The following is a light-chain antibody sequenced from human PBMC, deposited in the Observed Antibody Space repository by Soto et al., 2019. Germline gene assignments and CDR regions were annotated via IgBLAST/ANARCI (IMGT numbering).Light chain of an antibody. CDR1: QDINKY. Sequence: DTQMTQSPSSLSASVGDRVTITCQARQDINKYLNWHQQKPGKAPNLLIYDAANLETGVPPRFSGRGSGPSFAFTTSSLQAEEVVTYYCQQYDYRPLSFGGGTKVESK. CDR3: QQYDYRPLS. CDR2: DAA. V-gene: IGKV1-33*01. J-gene: IGKJ4*01.